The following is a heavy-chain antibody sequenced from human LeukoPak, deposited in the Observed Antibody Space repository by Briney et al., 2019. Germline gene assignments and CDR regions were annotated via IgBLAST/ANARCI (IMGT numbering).Heavy chain of an antibody. CDR2: IYNRGSNT. CDR3: ERDRPGITVAGDAFDI. CDR1: GGSISSYY. V-gene: IGHV4-59*01. Sequence: SETLSLTCTVSGGSISSYYWSWIRQPPEKGLEWIGYIYNRGSNTNYNPSLKSRVTISVDMSKNQFSLKLRSVTAADTAVYFCERDRPGITVAGDAFDIWGRATMVTVSA. J-gene: IGHJ3*02. D-gene: IGHD6-19*01.